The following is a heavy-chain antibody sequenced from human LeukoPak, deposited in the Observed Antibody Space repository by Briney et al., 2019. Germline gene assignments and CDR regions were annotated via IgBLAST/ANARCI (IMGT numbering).Heavy chain of an antibody. CDR2: ITSTSSHT. Sequence: GGSLRLSCAASGFTFSDSFMSWIRQAPGKGLEWVSYITSTSSHTNYADSVKGRFTISRDNAKNSLYLQMSSLRAEDTAVYYCARGLQYSHYAIGVWGQGTTVTVSS. D-gene: IGHD3-16*01. CDR1: GFTFSDSF. V-gene: IGHV3-11*06. CDR3: ARGLQYSHYAIGV. J-gene: IGHJ6*02.